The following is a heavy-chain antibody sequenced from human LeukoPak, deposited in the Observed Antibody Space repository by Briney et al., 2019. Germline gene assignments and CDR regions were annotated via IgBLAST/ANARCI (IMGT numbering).Heavy chain of an antibody. CDR2: IYYSGST. D-gene: IGHD1-7*01. V-gene: IGHV4-61*01. CDR1: GGSINSISHC. J-gene: IGHJ5*02. Sequence: SSETLSLTCTVSGGSINSISHCLAWIRQPPGKGLEWIGYIYYSGSTNYNPSLKSRVTISVDTSKNQFSLKLSSVTAADTAVYYCAREGTTEDPPHYNWFDPWGQGTLVTVSS. CDR3: AREGTTEDPPHYNWFDP.